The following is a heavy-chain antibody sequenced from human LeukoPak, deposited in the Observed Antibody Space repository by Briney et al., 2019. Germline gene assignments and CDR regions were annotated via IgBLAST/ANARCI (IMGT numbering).Heavy chain of an antibody. V-gene: IGHV4-30-2*01. CDR2: IYHSGST. CDR3: ASVGLTIFEVARYYFDY. D-gene: IGHD3-3*01. Sequence: SETLSLTCTVSGGSISSGGYYWSWIRQPPGKGLEWIGYIYHSGSTYYNPSLKSRVTISVDRSKNQFSLKLSSVTAADTAVYYCASVGLTIFEVARYYFDYWGQGTLVTVSS. CDR1: GGSISSGGYY. J-gene: IGHJ4*02.